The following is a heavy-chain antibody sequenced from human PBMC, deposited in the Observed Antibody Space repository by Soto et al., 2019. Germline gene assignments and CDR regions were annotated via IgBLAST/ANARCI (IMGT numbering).Heavy chain of an antibody. D-gene: IGHD3-3*01. CDR2: INAGNGNT. Sequence: ASVKVSCKASGYTFTSYAMHWVRQAPGQRLEWMGWINAGNGNTKYSQKFQGRVTMTRDTSTSTVYMELSSLRSEDTAVYYCARVAIFGVVPMDVWGQGTTVTVSS. J-gene: IGHJ6*02. CDR3: ARVAIFGVVPMDV. CDR1: GYTFTSYA. V-gene: IGHV1-3*01.